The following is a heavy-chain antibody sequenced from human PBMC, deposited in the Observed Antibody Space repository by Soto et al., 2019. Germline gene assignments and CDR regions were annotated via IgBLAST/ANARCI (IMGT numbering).Heavy chain of an antibody. D-gene: IGHD4-17*01. CDR3: AREILTDYGDNNWFDP. V-gene: IGHV4-30-4*01. Sequence: SETLSLTCTVSGGSISSGDYYWSWIRQPPGKGLEWIGYIYYSGSTYYNPSLKSRVTISVDTSKNQFSLKLSSVTAADTAVYYCAREILTDYGDNNWFDPWGQGTLVTVSS. J-gene: IGHJ5*02. CDR1: GGSISSGDYY. CDR2: IYYSGST.